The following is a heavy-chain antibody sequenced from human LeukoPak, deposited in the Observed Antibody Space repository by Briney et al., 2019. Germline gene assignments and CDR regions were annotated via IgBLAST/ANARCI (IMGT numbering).Heavy chain of an antibody. V-gene: IGHV3-74*01. CDR1: GFTFSSYG. Sequence: GGSLRLSCAASGFTFSSYGMSWVRQAPGKGPVWVSRIKTDGSITDYANFVKGRFTISRDNAKNTLYLQMNSLRAEDTAVYYCAREGDGYNSPIDYWGQGTLVTVSS. D-gene: IGHD5-24*01. CDR2: IKTDGSIT. J-gene: IGHJ4*02. CDR3: AREGDGYNSPIDY.